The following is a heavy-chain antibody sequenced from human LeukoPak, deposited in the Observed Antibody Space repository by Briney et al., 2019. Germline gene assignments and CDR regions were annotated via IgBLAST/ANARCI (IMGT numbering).Heavy chain of an antibody. J-gene: IGHJ6*02. V-gene: IGHV4-59*01. Sequence: TSETLSLTCTVSGGSISSYYWSWIRQPPGKVLEWIGYIYYSGSTNYNPSLKSRVTISVDTSKNQFSRKLSSVTAADTAVYYCARVQSGATGYYYYGMDVWGQETTVTVSS. CDR2: IYYSGST. D-gene: IGHD1-26*01. CDR1: GGSISSYY. CDR3: ARVQSGATGYYYYGMDV.